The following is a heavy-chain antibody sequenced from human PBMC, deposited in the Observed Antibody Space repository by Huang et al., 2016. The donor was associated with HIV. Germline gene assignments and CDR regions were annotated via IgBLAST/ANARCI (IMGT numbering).Heavy chain of an antibody. V-gene: IGHV3-74*01. CDR1: GFTFSSYW. D-gene: IGHD3-16*01. Sequence: EVQLVESGGGLVQPGGSLRLSCAAYGFTFSSYWMHWVRQAPGKGLVWGSRMNSEGSRTSYADAVKGRFTISRDNAKNTLYLQMNSLRAEDTAVYYCARDGVMLDYWGQGTLVTVSS. CDR3: ARDGVMLDY. J-gene: IGHJ4*02. CDR2: MNSEGSRT.